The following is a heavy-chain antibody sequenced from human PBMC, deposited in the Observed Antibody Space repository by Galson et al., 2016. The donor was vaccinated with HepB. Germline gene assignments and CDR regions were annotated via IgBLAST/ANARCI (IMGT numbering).Heavy chain of an antibody. CDR3: ARGIEAYCGGDCNYWYFDL. J-gene: IGHJ2*01. D-gene: IGHD2-21*02. Sequence: SLRLSCAASGFTFNTYGMSWVRQAPGQGLEWVASIWFDGSKTYYADSVKGRLTMSRDNSKNTAYLQMENVRAEDTAVYYCARGIEAYCGGDCNYWYFDLWGRGTLVTVSS. V-gene: IGHV3-33*01. CDR1: GFTFNTYG. CDR2: IWFDGSKT.